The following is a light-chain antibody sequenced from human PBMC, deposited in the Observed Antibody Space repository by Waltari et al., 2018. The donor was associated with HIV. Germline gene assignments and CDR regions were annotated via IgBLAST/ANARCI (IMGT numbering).Light chain of an antibody. CDR1: SSDVGTYSL. V-gene: IGLV2-23*03. CDR2: EGN. CDR3: SSYTSFSTVL. J-gene: IGLJ2*01. Sequence: QSALTHPASVSGSPGQSITTSCNGCSSDVGTYSLVSWYQRHPRKAPTLMIYEGNKRASGVSNRFSGSKSVNAASLTISGLQAEDEADYCCSSYTSFSTVLFGGGTKMTVL.